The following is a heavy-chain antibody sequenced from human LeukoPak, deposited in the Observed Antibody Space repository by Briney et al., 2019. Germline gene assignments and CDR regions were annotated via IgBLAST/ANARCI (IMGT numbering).Heavy chain of an antibody. D-gene: IGHD6-19*01. J-gene: IGHJ4*02. Sequence: GGSLRLSCAASGFTFSTYSMTWVRQGPGKGLEWVSSIYPSGDSTFYADSVKGRLTISRDNSKNTLYLQMSSLRTEDTAIYYCAKDVVPDSGWDLDYWGQGTLVTVSS. CDR3: AKDVVPDSGWDLDY. CDR1: GFTFSTYS. CDR2: IYPSGDST. V-gene: IGHV3-23*01.